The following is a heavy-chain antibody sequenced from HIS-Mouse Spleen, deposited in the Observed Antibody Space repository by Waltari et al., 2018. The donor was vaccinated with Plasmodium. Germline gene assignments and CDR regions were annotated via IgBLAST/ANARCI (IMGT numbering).Heavy chain of an antibody. CDR3: ARVGNWGSNAFDI. J-gene: IGHJ3*02. CDR2: IYHSGST. Sequence: QVQLQESGPGLVKPSETLSLTCTVSGYSISSGYYWGWIRQPPGKGLEWIGSIYHSGSTYYNPARKRRVTISVDTSKNQFSLKLSSVTAADTAVYYCARVGNWGSNAFDIWGQGTMVTVSS. D-gene: IGHD7-27*01. V-gene: IGHV4-38-2*02. CDR1: GYSISSGYY.